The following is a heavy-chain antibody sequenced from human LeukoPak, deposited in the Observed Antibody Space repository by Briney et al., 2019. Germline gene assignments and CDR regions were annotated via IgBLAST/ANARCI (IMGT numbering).Heavy chain of an antibody. J-gene: IGHJ3*02. CDR3: AIRNSEDHDAFDI. CDR1: GGTFSSYA. V-gene: IGHV1-69*04. Sequence: SVTVSCKASGGTFSSYAISWVRQAPGQGLEWMGRIIPILGIANYAQKFQGRVTITADKSTSTAYMELSSLRSEDTAVYYCAIRNSEDHDAFDIWGQGTMVTVSS. D-gene: IGHD4-4*01. CDR2: IIPILGIA.